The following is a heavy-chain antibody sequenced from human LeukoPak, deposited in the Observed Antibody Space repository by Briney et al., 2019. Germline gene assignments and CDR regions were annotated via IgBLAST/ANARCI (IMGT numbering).Heavy chain of an antibody. CDR2: INPSGGST. CDR1: GYTFTNYY. J-gene: IGHJ4*02. Sequence: ASVKVSCKASGYTFTNYYMHWVRQAPGQGLEWMGIINPSGGSTRYAQKFQGRVTMTRDTSTSTVYMELSSLRSEDTAVHYCAGFGVLLKYWGQGTLVTVSS. V-gene: IGHV1-46*01. CDR3: AGFGVLLKY. D-gene: IGHD3-3*01.